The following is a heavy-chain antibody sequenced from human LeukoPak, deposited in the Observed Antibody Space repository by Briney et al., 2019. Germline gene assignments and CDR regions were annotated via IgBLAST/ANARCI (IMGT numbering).Heavy chain of an antibody. V-gene: IGHV3-7*04. D-gene: IGHD1-26*01. J-gene: IGHJ4*02. CDR1: GFSFSSYW. CDR3: SRHSGTTFDN. Sequence: GGSLTLSCAASGFSFSSYWMTWVRQAPGKGLEWVANIKLDGSEKYYVDSVEGRFNISRDNAKNSLYLQMNSLRAEETAVYYCSRHSGTTFDNWGQGTLVTVSS. CDR2: IKLDGSEK.